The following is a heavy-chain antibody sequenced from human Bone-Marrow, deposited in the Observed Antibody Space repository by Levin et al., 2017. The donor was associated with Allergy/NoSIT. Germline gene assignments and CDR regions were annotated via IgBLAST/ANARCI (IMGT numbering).Heavy chain of an antibody. Sequence: GGSLRLSCAASGFIFRNYAMHWVRQAPGKGPEYVAAISSNGKDTYYADSVKGRFSISRDNSKNTLFLQMASLRPDDMATYFCAREGAPCSGTACYILDFWGLGVLVTVSS. CDR1: GFIFRNYA. CDR3: AREGAPCSGTACYILDF. CDR2: ISSNGKDT. J-gene: IGHJ4*02. D-gene: IGHD2-15*01. V-gene: IGHV3-64*02.